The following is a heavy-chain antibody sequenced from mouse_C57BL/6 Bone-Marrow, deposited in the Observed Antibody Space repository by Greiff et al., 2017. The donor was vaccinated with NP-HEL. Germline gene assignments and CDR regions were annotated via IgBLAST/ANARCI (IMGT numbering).Heavy chain of an antibody. J-gene: IGHJ3*01. D-gene: IGHD1-1*01. V-gene: IGHV14-2*01. CDR2: IDPEDGET. CDR3: APSFYGSRSSFAY. Sequence: EVQGVESGAELVKPGASVKLSCTASGFNIKDYYMHWVKQRTEQGLEWIGRIDPEDGETKYAPKFQGKATITADTPSNTAYLQLSSLTSEDTAVYYCAPSFYGSRSSFAYWGQGTLVTVSA. CDR1: GFNIKDYY.